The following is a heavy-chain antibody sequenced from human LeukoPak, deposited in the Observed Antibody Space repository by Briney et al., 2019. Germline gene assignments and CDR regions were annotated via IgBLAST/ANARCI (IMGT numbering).Heavy chain of an antibody. Sequence: SETLSLTCTVSGGSISSSSYYWGWIRQPPGKGLEWIGSIYHSGSTYHNPSLKSRVTISVDTSKNQFSLKLSSVTAADTAVYYCARDLPYLRYFDWSYFDYWGQGTLVTVSS. D-gene: IGHD3-9*01. CDR3: ARDLPYLRYFDWSYFDY. CDR2: IYHSGST. J-gene: IGHJ4*02. V-gene: IGHV4-39*07. CDR1: GGSISSSSYY.